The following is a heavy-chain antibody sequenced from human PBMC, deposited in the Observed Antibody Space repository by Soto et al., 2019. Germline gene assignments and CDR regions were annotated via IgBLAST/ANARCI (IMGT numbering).Heavy chain of an antibody. J-gene: IGHJ5*01. Sequence: EVHLLESGGGLVQPGGSLRLSCTASGFTFSSYAMTWVRQAPGRGLEGVSGITASGGRTYYPDSVKGRFTISRDNSKSTLYLQMNSLRAEDTAVYYCAKDTRYGDYVRWFDSWGLGTLVTVSS. CDR3: AKDTRYGDYVRWFDS. D-gene: IGHD4-17*01. CDR2: ITASGGRT. V-gene: IGHV3-23*01. CDR1: GFTFSSYA.